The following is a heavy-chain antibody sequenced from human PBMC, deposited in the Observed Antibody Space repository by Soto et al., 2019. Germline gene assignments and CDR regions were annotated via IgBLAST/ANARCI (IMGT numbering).Heavy chain of an antibody. CDR3: ATLTTVTPVGAFDI. CDR2: INYSGST. CDR1: GGSISSYY. D-gene: IGHD4-17*01. Sequence: SETLSLTCTVSGGSISSYYWSWIRQPPGKGLEWIGYINYSGSTNYNPSLKSRVTISVDTSKNQFSLKLSSVTAADTAVYYCATLTTVTPVGAFDIWGQGTMVTVSS. V-gene: IGHV4-59*12. J-gene: IGHJ3*02.